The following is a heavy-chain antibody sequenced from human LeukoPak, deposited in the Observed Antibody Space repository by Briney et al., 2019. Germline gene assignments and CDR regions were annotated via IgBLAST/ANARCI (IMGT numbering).Heavy chain of an antibody. CDR3: ARGSYQGYYYYYGMDV. D-gene: IGHD2-2*01. Sequence: SETLSLTCTVSGGSISSYYWSWIRQPPGKGLGWIGYIYYSGSTNYNPSHKSRVTISVDTSKNQFSLKLSSVTAADTAVYYCARGSYQGYYYYYGMDVWGQGTTVTVSS. CDR1: GGSISSYY. V-gene: IGHV4-59*01. CDR2: IYYSGST. J-gene: IGHJ6*02.